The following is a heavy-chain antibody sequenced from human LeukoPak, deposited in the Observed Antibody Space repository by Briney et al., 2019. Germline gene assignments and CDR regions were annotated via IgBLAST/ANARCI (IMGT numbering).Heavy chain of an antibody. D-gene: IGHD6-13*01. Sequence: GGSLRLSCTASGFTFGDYAMSWFCQAPGKGLEWVGFIRSKAYGGTTEYAASVKGRFTISRDDSKSIAYLQMDSLKTEDTAVYYCTRARSDSSSWRQLYYFDYWGQGTLVTVSS. CDR2: IRSKAYGGTT. V-gene: IGHV3-49*03. J-gene: IGHJ4*02. CDR1: GFTFGDYA. CDR3: TRARSDSSSWRQLYYFDY.